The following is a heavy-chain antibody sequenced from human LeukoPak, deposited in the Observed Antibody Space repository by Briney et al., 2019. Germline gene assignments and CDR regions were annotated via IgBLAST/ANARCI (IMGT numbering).Heavy chain of an antibody. D-gene: IGHD1-1*01. Sequence: SQTLSLTCTVSGGSISSGGYYWSWIRQHPGKGLECIGYIHYSGRTYYNPSLKSRVTISVDTSKNQFSLKLSSVTAADTAVYYCARGLRYKFDYWGQGTLVTVSS. CDR2: IHYSGRT. CDR1: GGSISSGGYY. J-gene: IGHJ4*02. CDR3: ARGLRYKFDY. V-gene: IGHV4-31*03.